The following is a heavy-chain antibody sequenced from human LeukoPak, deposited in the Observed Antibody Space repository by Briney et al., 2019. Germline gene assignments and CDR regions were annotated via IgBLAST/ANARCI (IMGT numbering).Heavy chain of an antibody. V-gene: IGHV1-8*01. J-gene: IGHJ6*03. Sequence: GASVKVSCKASGYTFTSYDINWVRQATGQGLEWMGWMNPNSGHTGYAQMFQGRVTMTRNTSISTACMELSSLRSEDTAVYYCASEIAKPPYYYGSGSYSNYMDVWGKGTTVTVSS. CDR3: ASEIAKPPYYYGSGSYSNYMDV. CDR2: MNPNSGHT. D-gene: IGHD3-10*01. CDR1: GYTFTSYD.